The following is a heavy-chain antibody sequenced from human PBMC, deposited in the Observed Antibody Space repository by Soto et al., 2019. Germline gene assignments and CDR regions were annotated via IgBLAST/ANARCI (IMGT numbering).Heavy chain of an antibody. D-gene: IGHD3-22*01. CDR2: SRDKAQGYST. CDR3: VRTTYCADSSFDTRCFDY. CDR1: GFTLSDHY. J-gene: IGHJ4*02. Sequence: EVQLVESGGGLVQPVVSLRLSCAGDGFTLSDHYIDWVRKAPGKCLEWVGRSRDKAQGYSTEYAADVKGRFTTSRDDSKNSVYLQMNSLKTEDTAVYYCVRTTYCADSSFDTRCFDYWGQGTLVTVSS. V-gene: IGHV3-72*01.